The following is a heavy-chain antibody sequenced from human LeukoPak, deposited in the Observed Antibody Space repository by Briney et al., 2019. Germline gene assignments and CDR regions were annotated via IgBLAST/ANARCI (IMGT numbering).Heavy chain of an antibody. J-gene: IGHJ4*02. CDR3: ARDPYSDDPYGGY. D-gene: IGHD1-26*01. V-gene: IGHV3-7*04. CDR2: INQDGGQR. Sequence: GGSLRLSCAASGFTFSRFWMAWVRQARGKGLEWLANINQDGGQRNYVDSVEGRFTISRDNAKNSLYLQMNSLTPEDTALYYCARDPYSDDPYGGYGGQGTLVTVSS. CDR1: GFTFSRFW.